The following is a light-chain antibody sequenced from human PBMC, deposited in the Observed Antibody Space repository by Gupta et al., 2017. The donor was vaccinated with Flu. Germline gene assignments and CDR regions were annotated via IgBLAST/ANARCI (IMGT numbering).Light chain of an antibody. V-gene: IGLV10-54*04. J-gene: IGLJ3*02. CDR3: SAWDSSRSARV. CDR2: RNN. CDR1: SNNVGDQG. Sequence: QAGLTQPPSVSTGLRQTVTLTCPGNSNNVGDQGAAWLQQHQGHPPKLLSYRNNNRPSGISDRFSASRSGSTASLIITGLQPEDEADYYCSAWDSSRSARVFGGGTKLTVL.